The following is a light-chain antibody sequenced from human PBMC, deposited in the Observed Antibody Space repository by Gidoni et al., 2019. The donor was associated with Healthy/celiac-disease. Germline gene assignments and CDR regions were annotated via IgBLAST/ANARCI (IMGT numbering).Light chain of an antibody. CDR1: QSVSSSY. CDR3: QQYGSSPYT. J-gene: IGKJ2*01. Sequence: ATLSCRASQSVSSSYLAWYQQKPGQAPRLLIYGASSRATGIPDRFSGSGSGTDFTLTISRLEPEDFAVYYCQQYGSSPYTFGQGTKLEIK. V-gene: IGKV3-20*01. CDR2: GAS.